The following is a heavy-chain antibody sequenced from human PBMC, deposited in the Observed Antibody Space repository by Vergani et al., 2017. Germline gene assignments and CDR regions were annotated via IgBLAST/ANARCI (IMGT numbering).Heavy chain of an antibody. Sequence: EVHLLESGGGLVQSGGSLRLSCAASGFTFSNSAVSWVRQAPGRGLAWVSSISGPCLSTYYADSVKGRFSISRDNSKNTVFLQMHSLRAEDTAIYYCVKEKIDLGSYFFDSWAHGILVTVSS. CDR2: ISGPCLST. CDR1: GFTFSNSA. CDR3: VKEKIDLGSYFFDS. J-gene: IGHJ4*01. D-gene: IGHD2/OR15-2a*01. V-gene: IGHV3-23*01.